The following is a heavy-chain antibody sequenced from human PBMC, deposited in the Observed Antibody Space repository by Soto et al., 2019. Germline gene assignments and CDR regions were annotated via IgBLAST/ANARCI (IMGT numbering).Heavy chain of an antibody. Sequence: QVQLVESGGGVVQPGTSLSLSCAASAFTFSNYGMHWVRQAPGRGLEWVAAIKSDGSKKYYTDSVTGRFTISRDNSDNTLYLRMNSLRAEDTAVYYCASDDCSSPSCLNYWGQGTLVTVSS. CDR3: ASDDCSSPSCLNY. J-gene: IGHJ4*02. CDR2: IKSDGSKK. CDR1: AFTFSNYG. V-gene: IGHV3-33*01. D-gene: IGHD2-2*01.